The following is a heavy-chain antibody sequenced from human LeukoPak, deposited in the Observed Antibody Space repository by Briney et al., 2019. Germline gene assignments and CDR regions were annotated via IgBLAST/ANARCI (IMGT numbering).Heavy chain of an antibody. CDR3: ARGIAAAAKQGGFDI. D-gene: IGHD6-13*01. J-gene: IGHJ4*02. CDR1: GDSISSYY. Sequence: PSETLSLTCIVSGDSISSYYWSWIRQPAGKGLEWIGRIYTTGSTNYNPSLKSRVTMSVDTSKNHFSLKLSSVTAADTAVYYCARGIAAAAKQGGFDIWGQGTLVTVSS. CDR2: IYTTGST. V-gene: IGHV4-4*07.